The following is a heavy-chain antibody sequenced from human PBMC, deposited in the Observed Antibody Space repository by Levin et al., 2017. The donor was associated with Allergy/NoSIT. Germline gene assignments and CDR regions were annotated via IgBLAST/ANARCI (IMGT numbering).Heavy chain of an antibody. Sequence: VASVKVSCAASKFTFSTYWMNWVRQPPGKGLEWLANINEDGSEKYYVDSVQGRFTISRDNAKNSLYLHMNSLRAEDTAVYYCTRSFDYWGQGTLVTVSS. CDR2: INEDGSEK. CDR1: KFTFSTYW. J-gene: IGHJ4*02. CDR3: TRSFDY. V-gene: IGHV3-7*01.